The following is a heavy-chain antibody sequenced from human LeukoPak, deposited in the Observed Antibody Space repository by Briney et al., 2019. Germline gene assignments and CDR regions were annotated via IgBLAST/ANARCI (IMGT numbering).Heavy chain of an antibody. CDR2: ISSSSSYI. J-gene: IGHJ6*02. CDR1: GFTFSSYS. Sequence: PGGSLRLSCAASGFTFSSYSMNWVRHAPGKGLEWISSISSSSSYIYYADSVKGRFTISRDNAKNSLYLQMNSLRAEDTAVYYCAREKYYDFWSGYCYGMDVWGQGTMVTVSS. V-gene: IGHV3-21*01. CDR3: AREKYYDFWSGYCYGMDV. D-gene: IGHD3-3*01.